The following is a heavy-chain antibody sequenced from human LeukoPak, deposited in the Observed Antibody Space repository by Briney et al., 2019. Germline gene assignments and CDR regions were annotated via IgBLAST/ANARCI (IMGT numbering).Heavy chain of an antibody. J-gene: IGHJ6*02. CDR3: ARWWDDGSGYSYLYGMDV. CDR1: GYTFTSYY. V-gene: IGHV1-46*01. Sequence: ASVKVSCKASGYTFTSYYMHWARQAPGQALEWMGIINPSGGSTSYAQKFQGRVTMTRDTSTSTVYMELSSLRSEDTAVYYCARWWDDGSGYSYLYGMDVWGQGTTVTVSS. CDR2: INPSGGST. D-gene: IGHD3-22*01.